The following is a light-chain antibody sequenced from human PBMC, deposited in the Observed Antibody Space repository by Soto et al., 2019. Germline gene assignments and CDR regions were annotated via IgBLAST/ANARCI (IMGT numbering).Light chain of an antibody. CDR3: HYYDKWPPGT. J-gene: IGKJ1*01. Sequence: EIVLTQSPATLSLSPGERASLSCRASQSIGNSLAWYQHKPGQAPRLLMYDVSNRATGIPARFSGSGSGTDFTLTISSLEPEDFAVYYCHYYDKWPPGTFGQGTKVDIK. CDR1: QSIGNS. V-gene: IGKV3-11*01. CDR2: DVS.